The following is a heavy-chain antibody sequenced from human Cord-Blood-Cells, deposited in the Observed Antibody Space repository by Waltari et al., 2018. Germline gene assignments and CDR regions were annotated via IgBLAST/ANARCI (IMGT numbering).Heavy chain of an antibody. Sequence: QVQLQQSGPGLVKPSQTLSLTCAISGDSVSSNSAAWNWIRQSPSRGLEWLGRTKDRGKWGKYYAVSVKSRITVNPDTSKHQFSLQLNSVTPEDTAVYYCARDTIFGVVINWFDPWGQGTLVTVSS. J-gene: IGHJ5*02. V-gene: IGHV6-1*01. CDR1: GDSVSSNSAA. D-gene: IGHD3-3*01. CDR3: ARDTIFGVVINWFDP. CDR2: TKDRGKWGK.